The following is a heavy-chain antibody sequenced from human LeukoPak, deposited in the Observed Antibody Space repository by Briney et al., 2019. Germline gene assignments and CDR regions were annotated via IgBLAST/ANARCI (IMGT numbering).Heavy chain of an antibody. CDR1: GFIFSTYS. CDR3: ARIGYRSSSFDY. V-gene: IGHV3-7*03. D-gene: IGHD6-6*01. J-gene: IGHJ4*02. CDR2: IKEDGSVK. Sequence: GGSLRLSCAASGFIFSTYSMNWVRQAPGRGLEWVANIKEDGSVKYYVDSVKGRFIISRDNAKNSQYLQINSLRAEDTAIYYCARIGYRSSSFDYWGQGTLVTVSS.